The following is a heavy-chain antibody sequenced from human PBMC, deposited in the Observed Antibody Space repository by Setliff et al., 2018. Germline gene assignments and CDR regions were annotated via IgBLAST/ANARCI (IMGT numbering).Heavy chain of an antibody. D-gene: IGHD2-15*01. V-gene: IGHV4-59*12. CDR3: ARVRVVVIGNYYYYYGMDV. Sequence: SETLSLTCTVSGGSISSYYWSWIRQPPGKGLEWIGYINYSGSTNYNPSLKSRVTISLDKSKKQFSLRLNSVTAADTAVYYCARVRVVVIGNYYYYYGMDVWGQGTTVTVSS. CDR2: INYSGST. CDR1: GGSISSYY. J-gene: IGHJ6*02.